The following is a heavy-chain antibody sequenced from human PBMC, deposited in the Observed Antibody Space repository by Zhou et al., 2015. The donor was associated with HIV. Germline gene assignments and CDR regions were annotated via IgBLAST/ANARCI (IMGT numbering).Heavy chain of an antibody. CDR3: ARRGIQQWFDSFDI. Sequence: QVLLVQSGPEVKKPGASVKVSCKSSGYTFTTYDINWVRQAPGQGLEWMGGIIPVFGTANYAQKFQGRVSITADRSTSTAYMELRSLRSEDTAVYYCARRGIQQWFDSFDIWGQGTTVTVSS. D-gene: IGHD5-18*01. J-gene: IGHJ3*02. V-gene: IGHV1-69*06. CDR1: GYTFTTYD. CDR2: IIPVFGTA.